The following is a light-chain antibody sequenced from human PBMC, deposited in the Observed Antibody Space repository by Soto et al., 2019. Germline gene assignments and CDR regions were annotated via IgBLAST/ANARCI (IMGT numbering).Light chain of an antibody. Sequence: VLPQSPATLSLSPGERATLSCRASQSVGTYLAWYQQKPGQAPRLLIYDASNRATGIPARFSGSGSGTDFTLTISSLEPEDSAIYYCQQRSNWSFGQGTRLEIK. CDR1: QSVGTY. CDR3: QQRSNWS. J-gene: IGKJ5*01. V-gene: IGKV3-11*01. CDR2: DAS.